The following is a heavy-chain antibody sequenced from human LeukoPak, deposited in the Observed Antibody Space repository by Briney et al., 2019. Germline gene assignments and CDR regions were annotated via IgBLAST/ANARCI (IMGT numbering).Heavy chain of an antibody. CDR1: GGSISSSSYY. Sequence: SETLSLTCTVSGGSISSSSYYWGWIRQPPGKGLEWIGSIYYSGSTYYNPSLKSRVTISVDTSKNQFSLKLSSVTAADTAVYYCASRGGYDFWSGYSPRDYFQHWGQGTLVTVSS. D-gene: IGHD3-3*01. V-gene: IGHV4-39*01. CDR3: ASRGGYDFWSGYSPRDYFQH. J-gene: IGHJ1*01. CDR2: IYYSGST.